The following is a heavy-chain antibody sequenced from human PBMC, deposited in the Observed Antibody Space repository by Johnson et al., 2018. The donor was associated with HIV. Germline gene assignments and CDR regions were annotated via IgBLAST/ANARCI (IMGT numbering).Heavy chain of an antibody. J-gene: IGHJ3*02. V-gene: IGHV3-13*01. D-gene: IGHD2/OR15-2a*01. Sequence: LAWVSAIGAAGDTYYPGSVKGRFTISRENAKNSLILQMNSLRVEDTAVYYCARVNIAFDIWGQGRMVTVSS. CDR2: IGAAGDT. CDR3: ARVNIAFDI.